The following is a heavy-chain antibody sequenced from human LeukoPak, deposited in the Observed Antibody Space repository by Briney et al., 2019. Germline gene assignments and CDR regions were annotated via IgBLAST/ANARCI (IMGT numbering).Heavy chain of an antibody. J-gene: IGHJ3*01. CDR1: GFIFSTYA. D-gene: IGHD3-22*01. V-gene: IGHV3-23*01. CDR2: IGASGAET. CDR3: ATRPRDTSGYYLGAFDG. Sequence: GGSLRLSCEASGFIFSTYAMAWVRQAPGKGLDWVSVIGASGAETYYSDSAKGRFTVSRDNSEDTLFLHMSSLRAEDTAVYFCATRPRDTSGYYLGAFDGWGQGTTVTVSS.